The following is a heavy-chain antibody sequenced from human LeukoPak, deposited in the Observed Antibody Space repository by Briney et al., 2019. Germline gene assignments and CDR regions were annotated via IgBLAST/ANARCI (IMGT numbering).Heavy chain of an antibody. D-gene: IGHD3-3*01. CDR3: ARNVPIFGVVISFDY. CDR1: GGSFSGYY. Sequence: PSETPSLTCAVYGGSFSGYYWSWIRQPPGKGLEWIGEINHSGSTNYNPSLKSRVTISVDTSKNQFSLKLSSVTAADTAVYYCARNVPIFGVVISFDYWGQGTLVTVSS. CDR2: INHSGST. J-gene: IGHJ4*02. V-gene: IGHV4-34*01.